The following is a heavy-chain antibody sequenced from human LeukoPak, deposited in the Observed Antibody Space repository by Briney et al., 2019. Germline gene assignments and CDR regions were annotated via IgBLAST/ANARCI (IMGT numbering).Heavy chain of an antibody. CDR1: GGSFTSSSYY. CDR3: ARERRTLGLDY. CDR2: VYYIGTN. Sequence: SETLSLTCSVSGGSFTSSSYYWAWIRQPPGKGLEWIGSVYYIGTNYYNPSLESRVTISLDMSKSQFSLKLKSVTAADTAVYYCARERRTLGLDYWGQGNLVTVSS. J-gene: IGHJ4*02. V-gene: IGHV4-39*07.